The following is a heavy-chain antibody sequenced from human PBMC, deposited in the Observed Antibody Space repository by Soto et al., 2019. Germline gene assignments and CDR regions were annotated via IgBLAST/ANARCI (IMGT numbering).Heavy chain of an antibody. J-gene: IGHJ3*02. CDR2: IYHSGST. CDR1: SGSISSSNW. D-gene: IGHD3-16*01. V-gene: IGHV4-4*02. Sequence: QVQLQESGPGLVKPSGTLSLTCAVSSGSISSSNWWSWVRQPPGKGLEWIGEIYHSGSTNYNPSLKGRVTISVDKSKNQFSLKLSSVTAADTAVYYCARFYGWGLIIDAFDIWGQGTMVTVSS. CDR3: ARFYGWGLIIDAFDI.